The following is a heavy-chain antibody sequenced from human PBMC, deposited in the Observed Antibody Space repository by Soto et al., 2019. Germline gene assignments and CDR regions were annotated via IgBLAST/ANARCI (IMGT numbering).Heavy chain of an antibody. CDR1: GGSISSGDYY. CDR3: DRTLYNYYDSSGPRYYFDY. Sequence: PWDTLSPTCTLPGGSISSGDYYWGWIRHRPGKGMEWIGYIYYSGSTYYNPSLKSRVTISVDTSKNQFSLKLSSVTAADTAVYYCDRTLYNYYDSSGPRYYFDYWGQGTLVTVSA. J-gene: IGHJ4*02. D-gene: IGHD3-22*01. CDR2: IYYSGST. V-gene: IGHV4-30-4*02.